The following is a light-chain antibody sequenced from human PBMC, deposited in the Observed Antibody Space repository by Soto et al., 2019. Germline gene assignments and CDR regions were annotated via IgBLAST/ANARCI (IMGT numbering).Light chain of an antibody. CDR3: V. J-gene: IGLJ1*01. Sequence: QSALTQPRSVSGSPGQSVTISCTGTSSDVGGYSYVSWYQQHPGKAPKLMIYDVTTRPSGIPDRFSGSKSGNTASLTISGLQAEEEADYTFVFGTGTKLTVL. V-gene: IGLV2-11*01. CDR1: SSDVGGYSY. CDR2: DVT.